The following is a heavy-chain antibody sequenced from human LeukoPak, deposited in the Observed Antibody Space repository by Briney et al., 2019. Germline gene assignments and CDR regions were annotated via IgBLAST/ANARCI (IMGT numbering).Heavy chain of an antibody. D-gene: IGHD3-22*01. V-gene: IGHV4-39*07. CDR2: IYYSGST. Sequence: SETLSLTCTVSGGSITSRSYYWAWIRQPPGKGLEWIGTIYYSGSTYYNPSLKSPVTVSVDTSRNQFSLKLSSVTAADTAVYYCARKPIVNSAWYYFDYWGQGTLVTVSS. CDR1: GGSITSRSYY. J-gene: IGHJ4*02. CDR3: ARKPIVNSAWYYFDY.